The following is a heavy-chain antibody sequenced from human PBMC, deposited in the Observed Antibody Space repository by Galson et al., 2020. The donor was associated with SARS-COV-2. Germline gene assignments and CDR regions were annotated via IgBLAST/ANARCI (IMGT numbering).Heavy chain of an antibody. Sequence: SQTLSLTCTVSGGSISSGDYYWRWIRQPPGKGLEWIGYIYYSGSTYYNPSLKSRVTISVDTSKNQFSLKLSSVTAADTAVYYCARDRDSGAAAKRLDYWGQGTLVTVSS. D-gene: IGHD6-13*01. CDR2: IYYSGST. CDR1: GGSISSGDYY. V-gene: IGHV4-30-4*01. J-gene: IGHJ4*02. CDR3: ARDRDSGAAAKRLDY.